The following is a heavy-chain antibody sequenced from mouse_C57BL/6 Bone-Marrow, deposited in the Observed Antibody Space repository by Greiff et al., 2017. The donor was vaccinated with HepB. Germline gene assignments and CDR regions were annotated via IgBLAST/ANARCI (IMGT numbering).Heavy chain of an antibody. CDR1: GYAFTNYL. CDR2: INPGSGGT. J-gene: IGHJ4*01. CDR3: ARKTIVTTRAMDY. D-gene: IGHD2-5*01. V-gene: IGHV1-54*01. Sequence: VKLQESGAELVRPGTSVKVSCKASGYAFTNYLIEWVKQRPGQGLEWIGVINPGSGGTNYNEKFKGKATLTADKSSSTAYMQLSSLTSEDSAVYFCARKTIVTTRAMDYWGQGTSVTVSS.